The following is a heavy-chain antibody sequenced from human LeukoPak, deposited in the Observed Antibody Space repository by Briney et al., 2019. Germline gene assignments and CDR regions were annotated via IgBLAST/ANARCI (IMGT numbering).Heavy chain of an antibody. D-gene: IGHD6-13*01. CDR2: IWYDGSNK. J-gene: IGHJ4*02. CDR3: ARLGSSWSFDY. V-gene: IGHV3-33*01. CDR1: GFTFTSYG. Sequence: PGGSLRLSCAASGFTFTSYGMNRVRQAPGKGLEWVAVIWYDGSNKYYGDSVKGRFTISRDNSKNTVSLQMNSLRVEDTAVYYCARLGSSWSFDYWGQGTLVTVSS.